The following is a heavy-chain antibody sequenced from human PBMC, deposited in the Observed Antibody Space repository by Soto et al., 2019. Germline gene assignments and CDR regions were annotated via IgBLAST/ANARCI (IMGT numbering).Heavy chain of an antibody. CDR1: GYTFTSYD. CDR3: ARDDSGFSGSHYIDYFNY. Sequence: GASVKVSCKASGYTFTSYDINWVRQATGQGLEWMGWMNPNSGNTGYAQKFQGRVTMTRNTSISTVYMQLSSLTSEDTAVYYCARDDSGFSGSHYIDYFNYWGQGALVTVSS. D-gene: IGHD1-26*01. CDR2: MNPNSGNT. V-gene: IGHV1-8*01. J-gene: IGHJ4*02.